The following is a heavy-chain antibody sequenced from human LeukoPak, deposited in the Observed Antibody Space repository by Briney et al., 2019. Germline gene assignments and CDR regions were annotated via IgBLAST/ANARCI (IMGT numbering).Heavy chain of an antibody. CDR2: IRHDGNEK. CDR3: TREWYFYDTRGQGDVFDI. Sequence: GGSLRLSCAASGFTFSSYWMSWVRQAPGKGLEWVANIRHDGNEKYYVDSVKGRFTISRDNAKSSLYLQMNILRAEDTAVYYCTREWYFYDTRGQGDVFDIWGHGTMVTVSS. CDR1: GFTFSSYW. J-gene: IGHJ3*02. D-gene: IGHD3-22*01. V-gene: IGHV3-7*05.